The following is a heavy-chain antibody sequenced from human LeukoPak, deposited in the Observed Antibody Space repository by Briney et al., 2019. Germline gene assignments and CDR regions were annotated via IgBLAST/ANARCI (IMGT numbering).Heavy chain of an antibody. CDR1: GGTFSSYA. D-gene: IGHD3-9*01. CDR3: ARAVRYFDWLLQADFYYYMDV. J-gene: IGHJ6*03. Sequence: ASVKVSCKASGGTFSSYAISWVRQAPGQGLEWMGGIIPIFGTANYAQKFQGRVTMTTDTSTRTAYMELRSLRSDDAAVYYCARAVRYFDWLLQADFYYYMDVWGKGTTVTISS. V-gene: IGHV1-69*05. CDR2: IIPIFGTA.